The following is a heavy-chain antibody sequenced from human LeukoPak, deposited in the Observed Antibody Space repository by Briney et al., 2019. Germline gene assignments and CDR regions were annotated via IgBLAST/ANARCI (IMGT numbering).Heavy chain of an antibody. CDR2: IYTSGST. CDR1: GGSISSYY. V-gene: IGHV4-4*07. D-gene: IGHD1-26*01. Sequence: SETLSLTCTVSGGSISSYYWSWIRQPAGKGMEWIGRIYTSGSTNYNPSLKSRVTMSVDTSKNQFSLKLSSVTAADTAVYYCGTSYSGSSLIDYWGQGTLVTVSS. J-gene: IGHJ4*02. CDR3: GTSYSGSSLIDY.